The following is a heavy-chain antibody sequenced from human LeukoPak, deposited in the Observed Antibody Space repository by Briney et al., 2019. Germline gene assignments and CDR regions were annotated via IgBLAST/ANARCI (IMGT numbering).Heavy chain of an antibody. D-gene: IGHD2-2*02. CDR1: GGSISSGGYY. CDR3: ARDRVVPAAIHNYYYYYMDV. Sequence: SETLSLTCTVSGGSISSGGYYWSWIRQPPGEGLEWIGYIYYSGSTNYNPSLKSRVTISVDTSKNQFSLKLSSVTAADTAVYYCARDRVVPAAIHNYYYYYMDVWGKGTTVTVSS. J-gene: IGHJ6*03. CDR2: IYYSGST. V-gene: IGHV4-61*08.